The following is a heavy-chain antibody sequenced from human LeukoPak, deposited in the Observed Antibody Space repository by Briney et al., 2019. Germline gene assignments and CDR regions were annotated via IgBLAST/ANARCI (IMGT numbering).Heavy chain of an antibody. CDR3: AGGYCSSTGCSRSHDY. V-gene: IGHV3-48*01. Sequence: AGGSLRLSCAASGFTFSTYSMNWVRQTPGKGLEWVSYISSTSRTTYYADSVKGRFTISRDKAKNSHYLQKNSLRAEDTAIYYCAGGYCSSTGCSRSHDYWGQGTLVTVSS. CDR1: GFTFSTYS. D-gene: IGHD2-2*01. CDR2: ISSTSRTT. J-gene: IGHJ4*02.